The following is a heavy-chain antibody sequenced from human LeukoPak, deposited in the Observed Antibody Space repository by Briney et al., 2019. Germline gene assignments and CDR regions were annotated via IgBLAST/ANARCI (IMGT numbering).Heavy chain of an antibody. Sequence: GGSLRLSCAASGFTFSSYGMHWVRQAPGKGLEWVAFIQYDGSNKYYADSVKGRFTISRDNSKNTLYLQMNSLRAEDTAVYYSATVTIEGVDYWGQGTLVTVSS. J-gene: IGHJ4*02. CDR1: GFTFSSYG. CDR3: ATVTIEGVDY. CDR2: IQYDGSNK. D-gene: IGHD4-17*01. V-gene: IGHV3-30*02.